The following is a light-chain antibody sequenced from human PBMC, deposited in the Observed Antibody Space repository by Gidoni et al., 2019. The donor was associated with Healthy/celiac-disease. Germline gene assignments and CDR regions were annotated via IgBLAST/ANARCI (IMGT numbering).Light chain of an antibody. CDR1: QSISSW. J-gene: IGKJ1*01. CDR3: QQYNRYWT. V-gene: IGKV1-5*01. Sequence: DIQMTQSPSTLSASVGDRVTITCRASQSISSWLAWYQQKPGKAPKLLIYDASSLESGVPSRFSGSGSGTEFTLTISSLQPDDFATYYCQQYNRYWTIGQXTKVEIK. CDR2: DAS.